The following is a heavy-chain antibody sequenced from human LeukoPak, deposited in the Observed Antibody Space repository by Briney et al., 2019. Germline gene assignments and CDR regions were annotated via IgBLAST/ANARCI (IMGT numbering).Heavy chain of an antibody. CDR3: ARGYSSSWHHYYYYMDV. CDR2: ISSSGSTI. V-gene: IGHV3-48*03. D-gene: IGHD6-13*01. J-gene: IGHJ6*03. Sequence: GGSLRLSCAASGFTFTGYEMNWIRQAPGKGLEWVSYISSSGSTIYYADSVKGRFTISRDNAKNSLYLQMNSLRAEDTAVYYCARGYSSSWHHYYYYMDVWGKGTTVTVSS. CDR1: GFTFTGYE.